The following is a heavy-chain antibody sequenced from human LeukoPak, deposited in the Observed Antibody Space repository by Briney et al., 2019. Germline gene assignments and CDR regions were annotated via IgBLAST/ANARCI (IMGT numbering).Heavy chain of an antibody. J-gene: IGHJ4*02. CDR1: GGSISGYF. CDR3: AREPTSGREPTSGRPLDY. Sequence: SETLSLTCTVSGGSISGYFWTWIRQPAGKGLERIGRMYSTGSNNYNPSLKSRVTMSLDTPKNHFSLNLTSVTAADTAVYYCAREPTSGREPTSGRPLDYWGQGTLVTVSS. V-gene: IGHV4-4*07. CDR2: MYSTGSN. D-gene: IGHD5-12*01.